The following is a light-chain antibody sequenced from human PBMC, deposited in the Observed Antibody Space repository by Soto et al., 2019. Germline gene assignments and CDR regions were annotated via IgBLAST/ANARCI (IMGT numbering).Light chain of an antibody. Sequence: QSVLTQPPSASGTPGQRVTISCSGSSSNIGSNTVNWYQQLPGTAPKLLIYSSNQRPSGVPDRISGSKSGTSASLAISGLQSEDEADYYCVAWDDSLNGVVFGGGTKLTVL. CDR2: SSN. CDR1: SSNIGSNT. V-gene: IGLV1-44*01. J-gene: IGLJ2*01. CDR3: VAWDDSLNGVV.